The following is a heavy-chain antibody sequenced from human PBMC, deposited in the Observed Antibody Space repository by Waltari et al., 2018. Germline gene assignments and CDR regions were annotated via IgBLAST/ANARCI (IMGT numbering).Heavy chain of an antibody. CDR2: ISGSGGST. CDR1: GFTFSRYS. D-gene: IGHD4-17*01. Sequence: EVQLLESGGGLVQPGGSLRLSCAASGFTFSRYSLSWVRQAPGKGLEWVSAISGSGGSTYYADSVKGRFTISRDNSKNTLYLQMNSLRAEDTAVYYCAKDMTTVTTYIDYWGQGTLVTVSS. J-gene: IGHJ4*02. V-gene: IGHV3-23*01. CDR3: AKDMTTVTTYIDY.